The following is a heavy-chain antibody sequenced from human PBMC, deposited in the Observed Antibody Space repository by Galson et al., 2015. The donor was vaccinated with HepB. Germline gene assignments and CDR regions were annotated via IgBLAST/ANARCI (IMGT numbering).Heavy chain of an antibody. Sequence: SLRLSCAASGFTFSGSAIHWVRQTSGKGLEWVGRIGSKASNYDTAYTASLKGRFTISRDDSKNTAYLHMRSLRTEDTAVYDCTRLADLSGYSSSWGQGTLVTVSS. D-gene: IGHD6-13*01. J-gene: IGHJ4*02. CDR1: GFTFSGSA. CDR3: TRLADLSGYSSS. CDR2: IGSKASNYDT. V-gene: IGHV3-73*01.